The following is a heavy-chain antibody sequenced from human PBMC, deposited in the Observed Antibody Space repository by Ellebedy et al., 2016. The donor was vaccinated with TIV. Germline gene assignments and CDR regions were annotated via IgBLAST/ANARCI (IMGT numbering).Heavy chain of an antibody. J-gene: IGHJ4*02. V-gene: IGHV4-34*01. D-gene: IGHD3-10*01. CDR2: INHRGAT. CDR1: IVSFSGYY. CDR3: ARGSMVRGLAG. Sequence: SETLSLTXDVAIVSFSGYYWAWIRQPPGKGLEWIGDINHRGATKYISSLKSRVTISLDTSKKQFSLNISSVTAADTAFYYCARGSMVRGLAGWGQGTLVTV.